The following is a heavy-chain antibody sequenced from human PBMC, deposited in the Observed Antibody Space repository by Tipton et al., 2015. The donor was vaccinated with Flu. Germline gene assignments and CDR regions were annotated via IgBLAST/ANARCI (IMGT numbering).Heavy chain of an antibody. V-gene: IGHV1-8*01. J-gene: IGHJ6*03. CDR3: ARGRFSRLSRYYMDV. D-gene: IGHD3-3*01. CDR1: GYTFTSYD. CDR2: MNPNSGNT. Sequence: QSGAEVKKPGASVKVSRKASGYTFTSYDINWVRQATGQGLEWMGWMNPNSGNTGYAQKFQGRVTMTRNTSISTAYMELSSLRSEDTAVYYCARGRFSRLSRYYMDVWGKGTTVTVSS.